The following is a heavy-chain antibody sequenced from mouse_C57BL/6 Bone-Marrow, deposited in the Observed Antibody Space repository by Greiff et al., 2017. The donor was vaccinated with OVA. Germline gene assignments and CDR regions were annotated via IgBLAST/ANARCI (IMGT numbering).Heavy chain of an antibody. CDR1: GYTFTSYW. Sequence: VQLQQSGAELVRPGTSVKLSCKASGYTFTSYWMHWVKQRPGQGLEWIGVIDPSDSYTNYNQKFKGKATLTVDKSSSTAYMQFSSLTSEDSAIYYCARYPTLYYAMDYWGQGTSVTVSS. CDR3: ARYPTLYYAMDY. V-gene: IGHV1-59*01. CDR2: IDPSDSYT. D-gene: IGHD6-1*01. J-gene: IGHJ4*01.